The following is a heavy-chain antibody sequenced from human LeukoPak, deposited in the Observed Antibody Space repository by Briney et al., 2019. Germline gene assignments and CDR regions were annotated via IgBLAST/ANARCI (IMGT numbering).Heavy chain of an antibody. J-gene: IGHJ4*02. CDR1: GYTFTNYY. V-gene: IGHV1-2*06. D-gene: IGHD1-26*01. CDR2: IDPNTGGT. CDR3: ASLYDIVGTTVDY. Sequence: ASVKVSCKTSGYTFTNYYIHWVRQAPGQGFEWMGRIDPNTGGTKSAKNFQGRVTMTRDTSISTAYMALSGLRSDDTAVYYCASLYDIVGTTVDYWGQGTLVTVSS.